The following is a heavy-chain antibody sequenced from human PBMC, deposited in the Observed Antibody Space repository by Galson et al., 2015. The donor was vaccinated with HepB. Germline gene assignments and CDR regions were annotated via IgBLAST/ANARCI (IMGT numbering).Heavy chain of an antibody. V-gene: IGHV6-1*01. D-gene: IGHD6-13*01. CDR1: GDSVSSNSAA. CDR3: ARASYGAAGTHYFDY. CDR2: TYYRSKWYN. Sequence: CAISGDSVSSNSAAWNWIRQSPSRGLEWLGRTYYRSKWYNDYAVSVKSRITINPDTSKNQFSLQLNSVTPEDTAVYYCARASYGAAGTHYFDYWGQGTLVTVSS. J-gene: IGHJ4*02.